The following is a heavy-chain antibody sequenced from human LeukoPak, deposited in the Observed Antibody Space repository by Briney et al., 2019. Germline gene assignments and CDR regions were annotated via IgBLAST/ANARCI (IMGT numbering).Heavy chain of an antibody. J-gene: IGHJ5*02. CDR3: ARHLVAYSSSSDWFDP. CDR2: IYYSGST. D-gene: IGHD6-6*01. CDR1: GGSISSSSYY. V-gene: IGHV4-39*01. Sequence: SETLSLTCTVSGGSISSSSYYRGWIRQPPGKGLEWIGSIYYSGSTYYNPSLKSRVTISVDTSKNQFSLKLSSVTAADTAVYYCARHLVAYSSSSDWFDPWGQGTLVTVSS.